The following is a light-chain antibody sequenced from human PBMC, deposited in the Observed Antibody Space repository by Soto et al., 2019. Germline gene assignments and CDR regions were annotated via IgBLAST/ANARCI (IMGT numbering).Light chain of an antibody. Sequence: EIVMTQSPATLSVSPGERATLSFRASQSISSKLAWYQQKPGQAPRLLIYGASTRATGIPVRFSGSGFGTEFTLTISSLQSEDFAVYYCQQYKNWPLFGQGTRLEI. J-gene: IGKJ5*01. V-gene: IGKV3-15*01. CDR3: QQYKNWPL. CDR1: QSISSK. CDR2: GAS.